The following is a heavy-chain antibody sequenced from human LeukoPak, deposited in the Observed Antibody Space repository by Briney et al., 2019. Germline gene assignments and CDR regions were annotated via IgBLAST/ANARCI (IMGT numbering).Heavy chain of an antibody. Sequence: SQTLPLTCAISGDSVSSNSAAWNWVRQSPSRGLEWLGRTYYRSKWYNDYAVSVKSRITINPDTSKNQFSLQLNSVTPEDTAVYYCARSPDSSGYYGRFDYWGQGTLVTVSS. CDR1: GDSVSSNSAA. D-gene: IGHD3-22*01. CDR2: TYYRSKWYN. V-gene: IGHV6-1*01. CDR3: ARSPDSSGYYGRFDY. J-gene: IGHJ4*02.